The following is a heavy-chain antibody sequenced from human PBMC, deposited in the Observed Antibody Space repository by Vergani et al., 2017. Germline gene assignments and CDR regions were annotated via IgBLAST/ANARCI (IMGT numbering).Heavy chain of an antibody. CDR1: GYSFTSYW. CDR3: ARHGKPGIAVATSNDY. Sequence: EVQLVQSGAEVKKPGESLRISCKGSGYSFTSYWISWVRQMPGKGLEWMGRIDPSDSYTNYSPSFQGHVTISADKSISTAYLQWSSLKASDTAMYYCARHGKPGIAVATSNDYLGQGTLVTVSS. J-gene: IGHJ4*02. V-gene: IGHV5-10-1*03. D-gene: IGHD6-19*01. CDR2: IDPSDSYT.